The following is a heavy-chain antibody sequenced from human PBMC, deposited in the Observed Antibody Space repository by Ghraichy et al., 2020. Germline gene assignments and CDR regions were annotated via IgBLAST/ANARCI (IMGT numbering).Heavy chain of an antibody. V-gene: IGHV3-48*04. Sequence: GGSLRLSCAASGFTFSSYRMNWVRQAPGKGLEWVSCISSSSTTIYYADSVKGRFTVSRDNAKNSLYLQMNSLRAEDTAVYYCASRVAPGYYYYGMDVWGQGTTVTVSS. D-gene: IGHD2-15*01. CDR2: ISSSSTTI. CDR1: GFTFSSYR. CDR3: ASRVAPGYYYYGMDV. J-gene: IGHJ6*02.